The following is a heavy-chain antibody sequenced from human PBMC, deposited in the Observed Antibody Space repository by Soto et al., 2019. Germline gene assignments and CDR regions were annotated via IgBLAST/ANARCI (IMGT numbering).Heavy chain of an antibody. Sequence: QVQLQESGPGLVKPSETLSLTCTVSGGSVSSGSYYWSWIRQPPGKGLEWLGYIYYSGSTNYNPSIKGRFTKAVDTSKNQFAQKLSSVTAADTAVDYCARVGWEDDSSGSFDYWGQGTLVTVSS. D-gene: IGHD3-22*01. CDR1: GGSVSSGSYY. CDR2: IYYSGST. J-gene: IGHJ4*02. CDR3: ARVGWEDDSSGSFDY. V-gene: IGHV4-61*01.